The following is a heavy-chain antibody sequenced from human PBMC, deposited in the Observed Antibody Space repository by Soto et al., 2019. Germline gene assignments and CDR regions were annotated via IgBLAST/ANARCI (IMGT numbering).Heavy chain of an antibody. CDR2: ISYDGSSQ. V-gene: IGHV3-30*18. Sequence: GGSLRLSCVASGFTFSNYGMHWVRQAPGKGLEWVAVISYDGSSQHYADSVKSRFTISRDNSKNTLYVQMKSLRAEDTAVYYCAKDGGWVLPRGRGSDYWGQGTLVTVSS. CDR1: GFTFSNYG. J-gene: IGHJ4*02. D-gene: IGHD1-26*01. CDR3: AKDGGWVLPRGRGSDY.